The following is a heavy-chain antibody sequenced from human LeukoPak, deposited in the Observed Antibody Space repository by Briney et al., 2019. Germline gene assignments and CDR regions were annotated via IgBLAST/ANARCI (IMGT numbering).Heavy chain of an antibody. Sequence: PGGSLRLSSAAYGFTFSSYSMNWVRRAPGKGLEWVSFISTSSSYIYYADSVKGRFTISRDNAKNSLYLQMNSLRAEDTAVYYCAELGITMIGGVWGKGTTVTISS. CDR1: GFTFSSYS. V-gene: IGHV3-21*01. J-gene: IGHJ6*04. D-gene: IGHD3-10*02. CDR2: ISTSSSYI. CDR3: AELGITMIGGV.